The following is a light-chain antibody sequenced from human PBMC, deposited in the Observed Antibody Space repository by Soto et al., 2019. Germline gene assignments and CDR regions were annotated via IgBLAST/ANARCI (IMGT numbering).Light chain of an antibody. V-gene: IGKV1-8*01. CDR1: QGISSY. J-gene: IGKJ2*01. CDR3: LQYYSYPLT. Sequence: AIRMTQSPSSFSASTGDRVTITCRACQGISSYLAWYQQKPGKAPKLLIYAASTLQSGVPSRFSGSGSGTDFTRTISCLQSEDFTTYYCLQYYSYPLTFGQGTELDI. CDR2: AAS.